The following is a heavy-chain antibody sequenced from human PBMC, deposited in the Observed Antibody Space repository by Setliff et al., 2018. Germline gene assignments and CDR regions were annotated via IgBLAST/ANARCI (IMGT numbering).Heavy chain of an antibody. CDR2: INTNTGNP. D-gene: IGHD3-22*01. Sequence: ASVKVSCKASGYTFTSYAMNWVRQAPGQGLEWMGWINTNTGNPTYSQGFTGRFVFSLDTSVSTAYLQNSSLKAEETAVYYCARGGYDASSGPGYYLDYWGQGTLVTVSS. CDR3: ARGGYDASSGPGYYLDY. V-gene: IGHV7-4-1*02. J-gene: IGHJ4*02. CDR1: GYTFTSYA.